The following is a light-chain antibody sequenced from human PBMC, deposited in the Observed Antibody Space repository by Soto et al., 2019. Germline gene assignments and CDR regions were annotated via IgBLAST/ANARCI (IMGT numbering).Light chain of an antibody. Sequence: QSALTQPPSASGSPGQSVTISCTGTSSDVGGYNSVSWYQQYPGKAPKLVIYEVNKRPSGVPDRFSGSKSGNTASLAISGVRSEDEAFYYCATWSDSLKGWVFGGGTKLTVL. CDR2: EVN. CDR1: SSDVGGYNS. J-gene: IGLJ3*02. CDR3: ATWSDSLKGWV. V-gene: IGLV2-8*01.